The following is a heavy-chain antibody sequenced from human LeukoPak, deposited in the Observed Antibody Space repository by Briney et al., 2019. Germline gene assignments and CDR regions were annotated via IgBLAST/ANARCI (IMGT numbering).Heavy chain of an antibody. D-gene: IGHD5-18*01. CDR3: ASSSTAMVTPFDY. V-gene: IGHV4-39*01. CDR2: IYYSGST. CDR1: GGSISSSSYY. Sequence: PSETLSLTCTVSGGSISSSSYYWGWIRQPPGKGLEWIGSIYYSGSTYYNPSLKSRVTISVDTSKNQFSLELSSVTAADTAVYYCASSSTAMVTPFDYWGQGTLVTVSS. J-gene: IGHJ4*02.